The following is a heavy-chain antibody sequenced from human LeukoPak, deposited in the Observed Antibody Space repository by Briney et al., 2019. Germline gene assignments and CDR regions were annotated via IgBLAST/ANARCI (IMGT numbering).Heavy chain of an antibody. CDR3: ARDTEWLAPFDY. CDR2: ISSSSSYI. D-gene: IGHD6-19*01. V-gene: IGHV3-21*01. CDR1: GFTFSSYS. Sequence: GGSLRLSCAASGFTFSSYSMNWVRQAPGKGLEWVSSISSSSSYIYYADSVKGRFTISRDNAKNSLYLQMNSLRAGDTAVYYCARDTEWLAPFDYWGQGTLVTVSS. J-gene: IGHJ4*02.